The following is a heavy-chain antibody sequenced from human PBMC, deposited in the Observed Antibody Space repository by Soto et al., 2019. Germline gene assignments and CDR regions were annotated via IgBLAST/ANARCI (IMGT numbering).Heavy chain of an antibody. CDR1: GYTFTGYY. CDR2: INPNSGGT. J-gene: IGHJ6*02. CDR3: ARDPYCTSTSCYEGGMDV. Sequence: GASVKVSCKASGYTFTGYYMHWVRQAPGQGLEWMGWINPNSGGTNYAQQFQGWVTMTRDTSISTAYMELSRLRSGDTAVYYCARDPYCTSTSCYEGGMDVWGQGTTVTVSS. V-gene: IGHV1-2*04. D-gene: IGHD2-2*01.